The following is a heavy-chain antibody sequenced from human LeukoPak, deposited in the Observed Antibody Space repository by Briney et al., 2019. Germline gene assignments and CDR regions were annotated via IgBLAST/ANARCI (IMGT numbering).Heavy chain of an antibody. V-gene: IGHV1-69*13. Sequence: GASVKVSCKASGGTFSSYAISWVRQAPGQGLEWMGGIIPIFGTANYAQKFQGRVTITADESTSTAYMELSSLRSEDTAVYYCARGENYYDSSGYYYDYYYYYMDVWGKGTTVTISS. CDR3: ARGENYYDSSGYYYDYYYYYMDV. J-gene: IGHJ6*03. CDR2: IIPIFGTA. CDR1: GGTFSSYA. D-gene: IGHD3-22*01.